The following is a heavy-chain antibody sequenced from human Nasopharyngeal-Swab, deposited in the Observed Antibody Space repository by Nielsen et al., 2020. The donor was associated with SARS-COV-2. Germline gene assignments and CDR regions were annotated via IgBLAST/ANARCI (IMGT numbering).Heavy chain of an antibody. CDR1: GFTFSTYA. D-gene: IGHD3-22*01. V-gene: IGHV3-23*01. CDR2: ISGSGGST. CDR3: AKDLSLVVITTPNY. Sequence: GGSLRLSCAPSGFTFSTYAMSWVRQAPGKGLEWVSAISGSGGSTNYADSVKGRFTIPRDNSKDTLYLQMNSLKAEDTAVYYCAKDLSLVVITTPNYWGQGTLVTVSS. J-gene: IGHJ4*02.